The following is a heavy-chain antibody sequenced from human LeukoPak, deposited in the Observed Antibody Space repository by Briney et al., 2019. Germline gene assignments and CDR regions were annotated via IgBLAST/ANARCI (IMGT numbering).Heavy chain of an antibody. CDR1: GYTFTSYG. V-gene: IGHV1-18*01. J-gene: IGHJ4*02. D-gene: IGHD4-17*01. Sequence: ASVKVSCKASGYTFTSYGISWVRQAPGQGLEWMGWINAYNGNTNYAQKLQGRVTMTTGTSTSTAYMELRSLRSDDTAVYYCARDLRVTVTNSINDYWGQGTLVTVSS. CDR3: ARDLRVTVTNSINDY. CDR2: INAYNGNT.